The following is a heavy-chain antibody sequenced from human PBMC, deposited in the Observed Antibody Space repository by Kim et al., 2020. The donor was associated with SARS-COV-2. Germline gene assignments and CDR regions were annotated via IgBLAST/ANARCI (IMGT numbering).Heavy chain of an antibody. V-gene: IGHV3-9*01. Sequence: GGSLRLSCAASGFTFDDYAMHWVRQAPGKGLEWVSGISWNSGSIGYADSVKGRFTISRDNAKNSLYLQMNSLRAEDTALYYCASLRRVYCSGGSCYSHYYYGMDVWGQWTTVTVSS. J-gene: IGHJ6*02. D-gene: IGHD2-15*01. CDR2: ISWNSGSI. CDR3: ASLRRVYCSGGSCYSHYYYGMDV. CDR1: GFTFDDYA.